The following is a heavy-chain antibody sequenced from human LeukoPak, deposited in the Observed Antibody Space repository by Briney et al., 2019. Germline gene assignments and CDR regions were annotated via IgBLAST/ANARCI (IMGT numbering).Heavy chain of an antibody. J-gene: IGHJ4*02. Sequence: SETLSLTCAVYGGSFSGYYWSWIRQPPGKGLEWSGEINHSGSTYFNPSLKSRVTLSVDTSKNQFSLQLNSVAAADTAVYYCARLLYDYFTGSYYYFDFWGQGTLVTVSS. V-gene: IGHV4-34*01. CDR2: INHSGST. CDR3: ARLLYDYFTGSYYYFDF. D-gene: IGHD3-9*01. CDR1: GGSFSGYY.